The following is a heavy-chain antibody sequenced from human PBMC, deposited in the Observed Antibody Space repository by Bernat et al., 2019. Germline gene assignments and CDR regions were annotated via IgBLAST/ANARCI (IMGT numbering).Heavy chain of an antibody. CDR2: IYHSGST. CDR1: GVSITTSNW. CDR3: AKFGGLVADDY. Sequence: QVHLQESGPGLVKPSGTLSLTCAVSGVSITTSNWWTWVRQPPGQGLEWIGEIYHSGSTNYNPSLKSLVTISVDKSKNQLSLKLNSVTAADTAVYYCAKFGGLVADDYWGQGTLVTVSS. J-gene: IGHJ4*02. D-gene: IGHD3-10*01. V-gene: IGHV4-4*02.